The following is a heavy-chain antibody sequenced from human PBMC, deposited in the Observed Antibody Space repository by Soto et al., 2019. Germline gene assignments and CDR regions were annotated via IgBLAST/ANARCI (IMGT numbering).Heavy chain of an antibody. J-gene: IGHJ4*02. CDR3: AKSATVPAAIAY. V-gene: IGHV1-3*01. D-gene: IGHD2-2*02. CDR1: GYTFTRSG. CDR2: INAGNGNT. Sequence: AASVKVSCKASGYTFTRSGISWVRQAPGQGLEWMGWINAGNGNTKYSQKFQGRVTITRDTSASTAYMELSSLRSEDTAVYDCAKSATVPAAIAYWGQGTLVTVSS.